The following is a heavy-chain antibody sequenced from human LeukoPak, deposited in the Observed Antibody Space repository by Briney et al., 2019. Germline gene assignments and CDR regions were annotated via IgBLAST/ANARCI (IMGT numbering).Heavy chain of an antibody. V-gene: IGHV3-30-3*01. J-gene: IGHJ6*02. D-gene: IGHD2-15*01. CDR1: GFTFSSYA. CDR3: ARDTVGDCSGGSCTGLSDYYYGMDV. CDR2: ISYDGSNK. Sequence: PGGSLRLSCAASGFTFSSYAMHWVRQAPGKGLEWVAVISYDGSNKYYADSVKGRFTISRDNSKNTLYLQMNSLRAEDTAVYYCARDTVGDCSGGSCTGLSDYYYGMDVWGQGTTVTVSS.